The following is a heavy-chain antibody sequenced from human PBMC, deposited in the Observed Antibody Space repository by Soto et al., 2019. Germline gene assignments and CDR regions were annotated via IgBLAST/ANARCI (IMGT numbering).Heavy chain of an antibody. Sequence: QVQLQESGPGLVKPSETLSLTCTVSGDSVSSGNSYWSWVRQPPGKGLEWIAYIYHTGIAFYNPSVKRRVTLSVDPSKNQFSLQLNPVTAADTAIYYCARLSGDYSFDNWGQGNLVTVSS. CDR1: GDSVSSGNSY. V-gene: IGHV4-61*01. CDR3: ARLSGDYSFDN. J-gene: IGHJ4*02. D-gene: IGHD1-26*01. CDR2: IYHTGIA.